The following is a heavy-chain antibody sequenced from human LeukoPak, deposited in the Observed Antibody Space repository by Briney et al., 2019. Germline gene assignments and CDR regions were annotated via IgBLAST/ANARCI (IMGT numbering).Heavy chain of an antibody. CDR1: GGSFSGYY. CDR3: ARGHRLRYFDWLSPYGMDV. CDR2: INHSGST. Sequence: SETLSLTCAVYGGSFSGYYWSWIRQPPGKGLEWIGKINHSGSTNYNPSLKSRVTISVDTSKNQFSLKLSSVTAADTAVYYCARGHRLRYFDWLSPYGMDVWGQGTTVTVSS. V-gene: IGHV4-34*01. J-gene: IGHJ6*02. D-gene: IGHD3-9*01.